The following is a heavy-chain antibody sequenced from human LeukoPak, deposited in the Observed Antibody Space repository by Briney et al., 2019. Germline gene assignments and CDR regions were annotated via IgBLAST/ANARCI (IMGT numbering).Heavy chain of an antibody. V-gene: IGHV3-21*01. Sequence: GGSLRLSCAASGFTFSSYSMNWVRQAPGKGLEWVSSISSSSSYIYYADSVKGRFTISRDNAKNSLYLQMNSLRAEDTAVYYCAVRGVISDAFDIWGQGTMVTVSS. D-gene: IGHD3-10*01. CDR2: ISSSSSYI. CDR1: GFTFSSYS. J-gene: IGHJ3*02. CDR3: AVRGVISDAFDI.